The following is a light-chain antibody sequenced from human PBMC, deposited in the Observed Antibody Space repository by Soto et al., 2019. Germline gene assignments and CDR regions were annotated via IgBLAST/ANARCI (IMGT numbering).Light chain of an antibody. J-gene: IGKJ1*01. Sequence: EIVLTQSPGTLSLSPGERATLSCRASQTINYSYLAWYQQKPGQAPRLLIYGASSRATGIPDRFSGSGSGTDFTLTISRLEPEDFAVYYCQQYNNWWTFGQGTKVDIK. V-gene: IGKV3-20*01. CDR3: QQYNNWWT. CDR2: GAS. CDR1: QTINYSY.